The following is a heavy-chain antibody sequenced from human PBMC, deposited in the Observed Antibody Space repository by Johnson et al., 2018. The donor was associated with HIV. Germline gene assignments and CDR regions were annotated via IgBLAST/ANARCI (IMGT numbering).Heavy chain of an antibody. CDR1: GFTFSSYG. CDR2: INWNGGST. V-gene: IGHV3-20*04. J-gene: IGHJ3*02. Sequence: VQLVESGGGLVKPGGSLRLSCAASGFTFSSYGMSWVRQAPGKGLEWVSGINWNGGSTGYADSVKGRFTISRDNAKNSLYLQMNSLRAEDTALYYCAKGAQWLVLLDAFDIWGQGTMVTVSS. CDR3: AKGAQWLVLLDAFDI. D-gene: IGHD6-19*01.